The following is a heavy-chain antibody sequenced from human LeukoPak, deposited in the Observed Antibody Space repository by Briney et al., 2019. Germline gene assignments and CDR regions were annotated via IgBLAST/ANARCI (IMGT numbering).Heavy chain of an antibody. J-gene: IGHJ4*02. D-gene: IGHD3-10*02. Sequence: SETLSLTCTVSGYSINDGSYWGWIRQTPAKGLEWIGVIYQSGATHSNPSLKSRLTISVDTSKNQFSLKLTSVIAEDTAVYYCVRGAYGYVGYFDWWGQGTLVTVSS. V-gene: IGHV4-38-2*02. CDR2: IYQSGAT. CDR1: GYSINDGSY. CDR3: VRGAYGYVGYFDW.